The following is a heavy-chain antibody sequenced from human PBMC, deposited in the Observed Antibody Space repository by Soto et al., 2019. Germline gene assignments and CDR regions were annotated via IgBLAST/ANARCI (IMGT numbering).Heavy chain of an antibody. D-gene: IGHD3-10*01. J-gene: IGHJ4*02. CDR2: ISGSGDIT. CDR3: AKAAWFGELPGNAY. CDR1: GFTFSTSA. V-gene: IGHV3-23*01. Sequence: EVQVWESGGGLVQPGGSLRLSCAASGFTFSTSAMSWVRQAPGKGLEWISAISGSGDITHYADSVKGRFTMSRDNSKDPVYLQKSGLRAEERAIYYCAKAAWFGELPGNAYRGQGTLVTVSS.